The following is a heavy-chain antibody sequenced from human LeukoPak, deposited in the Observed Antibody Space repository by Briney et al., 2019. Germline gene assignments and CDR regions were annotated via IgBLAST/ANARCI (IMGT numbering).Heavy chain of an antibody. CDR3: AKGFTYYYDSSGYYFDY. J-gene: IGHJ4*02. Sequence: GGSLRLSCAASGFTFSSYAMSWVRQAPGKGLEWVSAISGRGGSTYYADSVKGRFTISRDNSKNTLYLQMNSLRAEDTAVYYCAKGFTYYYDSSGYYFDYWGQGTLVTVSS. CDR1: GFTFSSYA. V-gene: IGHV3-23*01. CDR2: ISGRGGST. D-gene: IGHD3-22*01.